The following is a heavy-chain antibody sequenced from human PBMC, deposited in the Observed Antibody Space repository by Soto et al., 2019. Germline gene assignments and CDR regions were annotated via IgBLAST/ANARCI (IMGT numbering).Heavy chain of an antibody. J-gene: IGHJ4*02. V-gene: IGHV3-53*01. CDR3: AKDGRGSGSHYNSFGY. Sequence: VQLVESGGGLIQPGGSLKLSCAASGFTVGNNYMSWVRQAPGKGLEWVSLIYSTGTTKYADSVKGRFTDSRDNAKNTLYLQMNSLRAEDTAVYYCAKDGRGSGSHYNSFGYWGQGTLVTVSS. CDR1: GFTVGNNY. D-gene: IGHD3-10*01. CDR2: IYSTGTT.